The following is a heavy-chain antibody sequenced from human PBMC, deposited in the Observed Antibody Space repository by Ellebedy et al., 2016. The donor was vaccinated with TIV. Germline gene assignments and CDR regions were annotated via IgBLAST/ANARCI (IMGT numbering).Heavy chain of an antibody. D-gene: IGHD5-12*01. Sequence: AASVKVSCKASGYTFTSYGISWARQAPGQGLEWMGWISANNGDTNYAQKLQGRVTMTTDRSTSTAHMELRSLRSDDTAVYYCARDSKLVATIWDYWGQGTLVTVSS. J-gene: IGHJ4*02. CDR3: ARDSKLVATIWDY. CDR2: ISANNGDT. V-gene: IGHV1-18*01. CDR1: GYTFTSYG.